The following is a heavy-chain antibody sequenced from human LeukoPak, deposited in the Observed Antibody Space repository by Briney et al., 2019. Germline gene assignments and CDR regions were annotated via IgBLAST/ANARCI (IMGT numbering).Heavy chain of an antibody. D-gene: IGHD5-24*01. V-gene: IGHV4-59*01. CDR3: ASGRDGYNIDY. Sequence: SETLSLTCTVSGGSISSYYWSWLRQPPGKGLEWIGYIYYSGSTNYNPSLKSRVTISVDTSKNQFSLKLSSVTAADTAVYYCASGRDGYNIDYWGQGTLVTVSS. CDR1: GGSISSYY. CDR2: IYYSGST. J-gene: IGHJ4*02.